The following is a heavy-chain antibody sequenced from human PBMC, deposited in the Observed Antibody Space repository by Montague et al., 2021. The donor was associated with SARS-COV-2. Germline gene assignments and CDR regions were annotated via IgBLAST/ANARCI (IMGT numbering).Heavy chain of an antibody. Sequence: TGSTNYNPSLRNRITISIDTSANQFSLKLRSVTPADTAVYYCVRDFYDTSDYFQGTFDVWGHGKVVSVAS. V-gene: IGHV4-59*01. CDR3: VRDFYDTSDYFQGTFDV. J-gene: IGHJ3*01. CDR2: TGST. D-gene: IGHD3-22*01.